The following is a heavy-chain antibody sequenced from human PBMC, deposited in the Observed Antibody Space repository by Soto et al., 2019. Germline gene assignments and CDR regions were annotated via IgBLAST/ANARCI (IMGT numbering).Heavy chain of an antibody. J-gene: IGHJ5*02. CDR1: GGTFSSYA. Sequence: AASVKVSCKASGGTFSSYAISWVRQAPGQGLEWMGGIIPIFGTANYAQKFQGRVTITADESTSTAYMELSSLRSEDTAVYYCARDNFAGDYVLHWFDPWGQGTLVTVSS. V-gene: IGHV1-69*13. CDR2: IIPIFGTA. D-gene: IGHD4-17*01. CDR3: ARDNFAGDYVLHWFDP.